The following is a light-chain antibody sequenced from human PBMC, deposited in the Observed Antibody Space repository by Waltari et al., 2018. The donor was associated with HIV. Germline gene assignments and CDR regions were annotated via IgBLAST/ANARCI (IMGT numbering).Light chain of an antibody. CDR1: QLGDKS. V-gene: IGLV3-1*01. CDR3: QTWDSSTVV. Sequence: SYELTQPPSVSVSPGQTASMTCSGVQLGDKSVCWSQQKPGQPPVLVIYHDDQRPSKIPDRFSGSNSGNTATLTITGTQAMDEADYYCQTWDSSTVVFGGGTRLSVL. J-gene: IGLJ3*02. CDR2: HDD.